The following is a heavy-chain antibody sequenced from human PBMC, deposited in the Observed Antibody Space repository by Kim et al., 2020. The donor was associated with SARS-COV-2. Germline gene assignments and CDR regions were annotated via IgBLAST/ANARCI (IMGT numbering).Heavy chain of an antibody. CDR1: GLAFNNAW. Sequence: GGSLRLSCAASGLAFNNAWMSWLRQAPGKGLEWVGHIRRRADGGTTDHATSVKGRFTISRDDSEDTLYLQMNSLKTEDTAVYYCARFGYRYSVDDWGQGT. D-gene: IGHD5-18*01. CDR2: IRRRADGGTT. CDR3: ARFGYRYSVDD. V-gene: IGHV3-15*01. J-gene: IGHJ4*02.